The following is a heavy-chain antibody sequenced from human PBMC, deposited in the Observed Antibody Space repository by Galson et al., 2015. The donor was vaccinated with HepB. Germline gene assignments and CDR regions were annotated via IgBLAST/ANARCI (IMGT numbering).Heavy chain of an antibody. J-gene: IGHJ4*02. CDR1: GFTFSSYW. Sequence: SLRLSCAASGFTFSSYWMSWVRQAPGKGLEWVANIKQDGSEKYYVDSVKGRFTISRDNAKNSLYLQMNSLRAEDTAVYYCAREFLGGVIVYPYFDYWGQGTLVTVSS. CDR2: IKQDGSEK. V-gene: IGHV3-7*01. CDR3: AREFLGGVIVYPYFDY. D-gene: IGHD3-16*02.